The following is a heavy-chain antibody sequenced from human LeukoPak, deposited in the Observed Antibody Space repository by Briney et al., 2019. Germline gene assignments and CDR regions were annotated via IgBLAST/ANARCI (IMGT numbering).Heavy chain of an antibody. Sequence: ASEKVSCKASGYTFTSYGISWVRQAPGQGLEWMGWISAYNGNTNYAQKLQGRVTMTTDTSTSTAYMELRSLRSDDTAVYYCARGTSHRYYYYMDVWGKGTTVTISS. V-gene: IGHV1-18*01. J-gene: IGHJ6*03. CDR2: ISAYNGNT. D-gene: IGHD2-2*01. CDR3: ARGTSHRYYYYMDV. CDR1: GYTFTSYG.